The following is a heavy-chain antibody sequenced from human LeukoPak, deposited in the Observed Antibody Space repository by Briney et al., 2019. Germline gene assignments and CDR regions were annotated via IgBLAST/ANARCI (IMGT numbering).Heavy chain of an antibody. V-gene: IGHV4-59*01. CDR2: IYYSGST. Sequence: SETLSLTCTVSGGSISSYYWSWIRQPPGKGLEWIGYIYYSGSTNYNPSLKSRVTISVDTSKNQFSLKLSSVTAADTAVYYCARDRVGAFDIWGQGTMVTVSS. CDR1: GGSISSYY. CDR3: ARDRVGAFDI. J-gene: IGHJ3*02.